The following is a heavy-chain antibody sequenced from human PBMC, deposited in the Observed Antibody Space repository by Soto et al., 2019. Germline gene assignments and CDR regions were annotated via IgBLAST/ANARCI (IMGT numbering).Heavy chain of an antibody. CDR3: ARGGSSGWFDP. CDR1: GFTFSTYD. Sequence: EVQLVESGGGLVQPGGSLRLSCAASGFTFSTYDMHWVRQVTGKGLEWVSCIGTAGDTFYPDSVKGRFTISRENAENSLYLQMNSLRAEDTAVYYCARGGSSGWFDPWGQGTLVTVSS. V-gene: IGHV3-13*01. CDR2: IGTAGDT. J-gene: IGHJ5*02. D-gene: IGHD2-15*01.